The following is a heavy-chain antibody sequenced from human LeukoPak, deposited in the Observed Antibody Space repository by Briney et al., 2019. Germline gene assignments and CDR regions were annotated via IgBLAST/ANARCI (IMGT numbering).Heavy chain of an antibody. CDR2: IHYSGST. J-gene: IGHJ4*02. V-gene: IGHV4-39*07. CDR1: GGSITSAVSY. D-gene: IGHD6-13*01. Sequence: SETLSLTCTVSGGSITSAVSYWVWIRQSPGRGLEWIGSIHYSGSTYHNPSLESRVTMSVDTSKNHFSLRLSSVTAADTAVYYCARGSSSSWYYFDPWGQGILVTVSS. CDR3: ARGSSSSWYYFDP.